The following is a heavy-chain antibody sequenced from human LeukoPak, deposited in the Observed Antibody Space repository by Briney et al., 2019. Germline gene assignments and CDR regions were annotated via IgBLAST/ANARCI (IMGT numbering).Heavy chain of an antibody. J-gene: IGHJ4*02. CDR3: ARRVATYYFDY. CDR1: GFTFSSYA. CDR2: ISGSGGST. V-gene: IGHV3-23*01. Sequence: GGSLRLSCAASGFTFSSYAMSWVRQAPGKGLEWVSAISGSGGSTYHADSVKGRITISRDNSKNTLYLQMSSLRAEDTAVYYCARRVATYYFDYWGQGTLVTVSS. D-gene: IGHD5-12*01.